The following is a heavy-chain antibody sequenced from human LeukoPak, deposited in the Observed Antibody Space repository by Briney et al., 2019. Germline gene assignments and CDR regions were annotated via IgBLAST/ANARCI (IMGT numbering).Heavy chain of an antibody. J-gene: IGHJ6*03. CDR1: GFTFSSYS. CDR2: ISSSSSTI. Sequence: RTGGSLRLSCAASGFTFSSYSMNWVRQAPGKGLEWVSYISSSSSTIYYADSVKGRFTISRDNAKNSLYLQMNSLRAEDTAVYYCARVGRDYDFWSGYYARDYYYYMDVWGKGTTVTVSS. CDR3: ARVGRDYDFWSGYYARDYYYYMDV. D-gene: IGHD3-3*01. V-gene: IGHV3-48*01.